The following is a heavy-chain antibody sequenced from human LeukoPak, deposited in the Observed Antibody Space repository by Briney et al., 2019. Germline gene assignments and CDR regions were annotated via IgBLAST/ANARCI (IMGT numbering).Heavy chain of an antibody. CDR2: INSSGGST. V-gene: IGHV1-46*01. CDR3: ARAWLEEWELPYYYYYGMDV. J-gene: IGHJ6*02. D-gene: IGHD1-26*01. Sequence: GASVKVSCKASGYTFTSYYMHWVRQAPGQGLEWMGIINSSGGSTSYAQKFQGRVTMTRDTSTSTVYMELSSLRSEDTAVYYCARAWLEEWELPYYYYYGMDVWGQGTTVTVSS. CDR1: GYTFTSYY.